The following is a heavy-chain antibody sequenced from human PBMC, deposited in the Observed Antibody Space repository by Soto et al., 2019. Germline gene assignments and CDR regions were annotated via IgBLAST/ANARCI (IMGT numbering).Heavy chain of an antibody. CDR1: GASISGGGHY. D-gene: IGHD5-12*01. V-gene: IGHV4-30-4*01. Sequence: QVQLQESGPGLVKPSQTLSLTCNVSGASISGGGHYWTWIRQPPGKGLEWIGYIYGSANTYYSPSLQSPVTIAVDTSKNQFSLKLSSVTAADAADYYCARDLGGVATLDYWGQGTMVTVSS. J-gene: IGHJ4*02. CDR3: ARDLGGVATLDY. CDR2: IYGSANT.